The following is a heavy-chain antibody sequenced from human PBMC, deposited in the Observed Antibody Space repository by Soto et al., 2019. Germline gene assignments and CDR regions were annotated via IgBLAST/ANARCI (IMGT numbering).Heavy chain of an antibody. D-gene: IGHD5-12*01. V-gene: IGHV3-15*01. CDR1: GLTFSDDW. CDR3: NTAQPRGPDY. Sequence: PGGSLRLSCATAGLTFSDDWMNWVLQAPGKGLEWVGLIKSKTDGGTIDYPAPVKGRFTISRDDSRNTLYLHMKSLKTEDTAVYYCNTAQPRGPDYWGQGTLVTVSS. CDR2: IKSKTDGGTI. J-gene: IGHJ4*02.